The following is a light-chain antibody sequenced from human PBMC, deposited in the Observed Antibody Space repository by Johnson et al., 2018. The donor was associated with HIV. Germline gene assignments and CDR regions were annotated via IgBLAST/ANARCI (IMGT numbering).Light chain of an antibody. Sequence: QSVLTQPPSVSAAPGQKVTISCSGSSSNIGNNYVSWYQQLPGTAPKLLIYENNKRTSGIPDRFSGSKSGTSATLGITGLQTGDEADYYCGTGDRSLSAYVFGTGTKVTVL. J-gene: IGLJ1*01. CDR3: GTGDRSLSAYV. V-gene: IGLV1-51*02. CDR1: SSNIGNNY. CDR2: ENN.